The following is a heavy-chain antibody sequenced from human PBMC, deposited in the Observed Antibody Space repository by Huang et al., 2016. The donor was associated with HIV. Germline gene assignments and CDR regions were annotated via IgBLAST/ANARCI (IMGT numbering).Heavy chain of an antibody. Sequence: QVRLVQSGAEVKKPGSSVKVSCKASGGTLSSYSITWVRQAPGQGFEWMGGSTPILLKANYAQKLQGRITVTADESTRVAYMELNNLRSEDTAVYYCLRDPYHYDPSIGLESYWGQGTLVTVSS. J-gene: IGHJ4*02. CDR1: GGTLSSYS. D-gene: IGHD3-22*01. CDR3: LRDPYHYDPSIGLESY. CDR2: STPILLKA. V-gene: IGHV1-69*01.